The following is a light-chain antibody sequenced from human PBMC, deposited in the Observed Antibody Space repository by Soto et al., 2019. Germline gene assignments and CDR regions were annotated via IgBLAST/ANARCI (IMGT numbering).Light chain of an antibody. CDR1: QTVSTS. CDR2: DAS. Sequence: EIVMTQSPATLSVSPGERATLSCRASQTVSTSLAWYQQKPGRAPRLLIYDASTRATGIPARFSGSGSGTDFTLTINSLEPEDFAVYYCQQRSNWPLTFGGGTKVDIK. J-gene: IGKJ4*01. V-gene: IGKV3-11*01. CDR3: QQRSNWPLT.